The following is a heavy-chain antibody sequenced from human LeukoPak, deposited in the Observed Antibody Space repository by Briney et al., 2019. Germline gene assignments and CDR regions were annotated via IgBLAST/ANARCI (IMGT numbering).Heavy chain of an antibody. Sequence: SGGSLRLSCAASGFTFSSYWMSWVRQAAGKGLQWVANIKQDGSEKYYVDSVKGRFTISRDNAKNSLYLQMNSLRAEDTAVYYCASHTYYYDSSGYLASDAFDIWGQGTMVTVSS. CDR1: GFTFSSYW. CDR2: IKQDGSEK. V-gene: IGHV3-7*01. CDR3: ASHTYYYDSSGYLASDAFDI. J-gene: IGHJ3*02. D-gene: IGHD3-22*01.